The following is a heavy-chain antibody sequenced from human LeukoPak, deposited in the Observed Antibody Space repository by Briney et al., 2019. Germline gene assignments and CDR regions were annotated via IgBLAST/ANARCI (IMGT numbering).Heavy chain of an antibody. CDR3: AKSPSGYGAFDI. V-gene: IGHV3-43*01. CDR1: GFTFDDYT. D-gene: IGHD3-22*01. J-gene: IGHJ3*02. CDR2: ISWDGGST. Sequence: PGGSLRLSCAASGFTFDDYTMHWVRQAPGKGLEWVSLISWDGGSTYYADSVKGRFTISRDNSKNSLYLQMNSLRAEDTAVYYCAKSPSGYGAFDIWGQGTMVTVSS.